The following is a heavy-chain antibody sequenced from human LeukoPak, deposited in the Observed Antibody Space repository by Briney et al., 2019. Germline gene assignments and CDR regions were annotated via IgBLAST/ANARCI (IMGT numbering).Heavy chain of an antibody. D-gene: IGHD7-27*01. CDR2: IYSDGTS. CDR1: GFTVSNSF. J-gene: IGHJ4*02. V-gene: IGHV3-53*01. Sequence: GGSLRLSCAASGFTVSNSFMSWIRQAPGKGLEWVSVIYSDGTSYYADSVKARFSISRDNSRNSLYLQMNSLRVEDTAMYYCTKTGGPWDWGQGTLVTVSS. CDR3: TKTGGPWD.